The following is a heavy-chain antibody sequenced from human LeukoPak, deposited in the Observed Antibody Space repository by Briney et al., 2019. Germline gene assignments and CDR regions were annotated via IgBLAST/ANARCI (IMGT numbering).Heavy chain of an antibody. J-gene: IGHJ5*02. CDR2: IFTSGYT. D-gene: IGHD1-26*01. CDR1: GGSMSNYK. Sequence: SETLSLTCTVSGGSMSNYKWSWIRQPAGKGLEWIGRIFTSGYTNYNASVQSRVTMSVDTSKNQFSLKLGSVTAADTAVYYCVRGIVGATAPASWGQGALVIVSS. CDR3: VRGIVGATAPAS. V-gene: IGHV4-4*07.